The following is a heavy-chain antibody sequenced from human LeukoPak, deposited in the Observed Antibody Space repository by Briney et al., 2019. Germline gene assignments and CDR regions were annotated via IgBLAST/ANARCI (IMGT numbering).Heavy chain of an antibody. CDR2: ISSSGSTI. D-gene: IGHD5-24*01. CDR3: AWRSTERWLQLGY. CDR1: GLTFSDYY. J-gene: IGHJ4*02. V-gene: IGHV3-11*01. Sequence: GGSLRLSCAASGLTFSDYYMSWIRQAPGKGLEWVSYISSSGSTIYYADSVKGRFTISRDNSKNTLYLQMNSLRAEDTAVYYCAWRSTERWLQLGYWGQGTLVTVSS.